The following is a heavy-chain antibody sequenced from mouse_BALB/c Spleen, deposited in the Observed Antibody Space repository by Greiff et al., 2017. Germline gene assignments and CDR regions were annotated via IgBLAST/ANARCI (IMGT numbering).Heavy chain of an antibody. CDR2: IDPANGNT. CDR3: ARGDDYEGFDY. J-gene: IGHJ2*01. CDR1: GFNIKDTY. Sequence: VHVKQSGAELVKPGASVKLSCTASGFNIKDTYMHWVKQRPEQGLEWIGRIDPANGNTKYDPKFQGKATITADTSSNTAYLQLSSLTSEDTAVYYCARGDDYEGFDYWGQGTTLTVSS. V-gene: IGHV14-3*02. D-gene: IGHD2-4*01.